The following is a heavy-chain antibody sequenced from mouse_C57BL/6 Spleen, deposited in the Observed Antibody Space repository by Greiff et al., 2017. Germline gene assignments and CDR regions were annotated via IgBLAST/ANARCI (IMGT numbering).Heavy chain of an antibody. J-gene: IGHJ2*01. CDR2: IHPNSGST. D-gene: IGHD1-1*01. CDR1: GYTFTSYW. Sequence: QVQLQQSGAELVKPGASVKLSCKASGYTFTSYWMHWVKQRPGQGLEWIGMIHPNSGSTNYNEKFKSKATLTVDKSSSTAYMQLSSLTSEDSAVYYCARSRATVVALPFDYWGQGTTLTVSS. CDR3: ARSRATVVALPFDY. V-gene: IGHV1-64*01.